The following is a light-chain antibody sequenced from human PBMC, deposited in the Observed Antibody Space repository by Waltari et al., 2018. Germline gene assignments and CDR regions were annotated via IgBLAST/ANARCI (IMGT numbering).Light chain of an antibody. J-gene: IGLJ3*02. CDR2: DVT. CDR1: TNDLGSYHY. V-gene: IGLV2-11*01. Sequence: SALTQPRPVSGSPGQSFTISCTGTTNDLGSYHYVSWYQQHPGKAPKLIILDVTKRPSGVPDRLSGSKSGNTASLTISGLRAEDEAEYYCCSYAGSYTWVFGGGTKLTVV. CDR3: CSYAGSYTWV.